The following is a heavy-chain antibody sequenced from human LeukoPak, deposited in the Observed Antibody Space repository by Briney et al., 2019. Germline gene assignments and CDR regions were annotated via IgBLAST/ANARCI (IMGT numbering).Heavy chain of an antibody. CDR3: AKDKRAAVAPGPSDY. Sequence: HWVRQAPXXGLXXVAVISYDGSNKYYADSVKGRFTISRDNSKNTLYLQMNSLRAEDTAVYYCAKDKRAAVAPGPSDYWGQGTLVTVSS. J-gene: IGHJ4*02. D-gene: IGHD6-19*01. V-gene: IGHV3-30*18. CDR2: ISYDGSNK.